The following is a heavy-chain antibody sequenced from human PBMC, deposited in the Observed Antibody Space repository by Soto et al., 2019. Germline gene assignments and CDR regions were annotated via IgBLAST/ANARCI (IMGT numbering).Heavy chain of an antibody. CDR2: INHSGST. V-gene: IGHV4-34*01. Sequence: PSETLSLTCAVYGGSFSGYYWSWIRQPPGKGLEWIGEINHSGSTNYNPSLKSRVTISVDTSKNQFSLKLSSVTAADTAVYYCARGLSTVIVVVITGYYFDYWRQGTLVTVSS. J-gene: IGHJ4*02. CDR1: GGSFSGYY. CDR3: ARGLSTVIVVVITGYYFDY. D-gene: IGHD3-22*01.